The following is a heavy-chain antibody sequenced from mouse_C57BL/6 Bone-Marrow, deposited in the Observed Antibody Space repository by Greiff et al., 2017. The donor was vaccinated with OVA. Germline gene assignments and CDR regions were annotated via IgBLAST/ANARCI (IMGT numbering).Heavy chain of an antibody. Sequence: DVKLQESGEGLVKPGGSLKLSCAASGFTFSSYAMSWVRQTPEKRLEWVAYISSGGDYIYYADTVKGRFTISRDNARNTLYLQMSSLKSEDTAMYYCTRDRNSRGFDYWGQGTTLTVSS. CDR3: TRDRNSRGFDY. CDR1: GFTFSSYA. J-gene: IGHJ2*01. CDR2: ISSGGDYI. V-gene: IGHV5-9-1*02.